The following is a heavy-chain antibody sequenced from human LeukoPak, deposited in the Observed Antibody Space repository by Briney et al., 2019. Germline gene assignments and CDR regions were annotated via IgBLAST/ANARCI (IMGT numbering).Heavy chain of an antibody. J-gene: IGHJ6*02. CDR1: GYTFTSYD. CDR2: MSPNSGNT. V-gene: IGHV1-8*01. Sequence: ASVNVSCTASGYTFTSYDINWVRQAPGQGLEWMVWMSPNSGNTGYAQKFQGRVTMTRDTSITTAYMELSSLRSEDTAVYYCARGQTSYYHYYGLDVWGQGTTVTVSS. CDR3: ARGQTSYYHYYGLDV.